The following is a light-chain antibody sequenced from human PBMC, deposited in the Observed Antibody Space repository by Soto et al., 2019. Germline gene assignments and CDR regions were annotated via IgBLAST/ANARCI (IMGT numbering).Light chain of an antibody. V-gene: IGKV1-5*03. Sequence: DIQMTQSPSTLSTSVGDRVTITCRASQTISSWLAWYQQKPGKAPKLLIYKASTLESGVPSRFSGSGSGTEFTLTISSLQPDDFATYXXXXYNSYPLTFGGGTKVEIK. J-gene: IGKJ4*01. CDR2: KAS. CDR1: QTISSW. CDR3: XXYNSYPLT.